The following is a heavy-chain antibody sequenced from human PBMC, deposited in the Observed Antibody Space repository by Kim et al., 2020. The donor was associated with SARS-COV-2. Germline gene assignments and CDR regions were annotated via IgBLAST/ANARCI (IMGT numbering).Heavy chain of an antibody. CDR1: GYNFANNW. Sequence: GESLKISCKASGYNFANNWIAWVRQMPGKGLEWMGIIYPADSDRKYSPSFQGQVTISADKSINTAYLQWSSLKASDTAIYYCARRDGGDGYKLRPTPLDYGGQGTLGTVSS. J-gene: IGHJ4*02. CDR3: ARRDGGDGYKLRPTPLDY. V-gene: IGHV5-51*01. D-gene: IGHD3-16*01. CDR2: IYPADSDR.